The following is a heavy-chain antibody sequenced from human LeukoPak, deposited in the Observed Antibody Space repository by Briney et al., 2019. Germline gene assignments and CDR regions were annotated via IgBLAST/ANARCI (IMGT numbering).Heavy chain of an antibody. V-gene: IGHV4-34*01. J-gene: IGHJ6*03. CDR2: INHSGST. CDR1: GGSFSGYY. Sequence: SVTLSLTCAVYGGSFSGYYWSWIRQPPGKGLEWIGEINHSGSTNYNPSLKSRVTISVDTSKNQFSLKLSSVTAADTAVYYCARAYDYVWGSYRLDYYYYMDVWGKGTTVTVSS. CDR3: ARAYDYVWGSYRLDYYYYMDV. D-gene: IGHD3-16*02.